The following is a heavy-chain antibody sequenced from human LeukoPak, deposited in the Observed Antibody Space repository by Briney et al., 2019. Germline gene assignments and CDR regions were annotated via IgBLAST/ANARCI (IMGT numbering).Heavy chain of an antibody. CDR2: TYYRSTWYN. J-gene: IGHJ5*02. V-gene: IGHV6-1*01. CDR1: GDSVSSNSVI. Sequence: SQTLSLTCAISGDSVSSNSVIWNWIRQFPSRGLEWLGRTYYRSTWYNDYAVSVRGRITVNPDTSKNQFSLHLNSVTPEDTAVYYCARRLTQYDCFDPWGQGILVTVSS. CDR3: ARRLTQYDCFDP. D-gene: IGHD2-2*01.